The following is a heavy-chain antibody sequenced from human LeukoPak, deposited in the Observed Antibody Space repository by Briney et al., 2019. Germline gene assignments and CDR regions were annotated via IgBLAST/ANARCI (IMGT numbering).Heavy chain of an antibody. CDR1: GGSISSGDYY. Sequence: PSQTLSLTCTVSGGSISSGDYYWSWIRQPPGKGLEWIGYIYYSGSTYYNPSLKSRVTISVDTSKNQFSLKLNSVTAADTAVYYCARLNVLNNSVLHHFDRWGQGTLVTVSS. V-gene: IGHV4-30-4*01. CDR2: IYYSGST. J-gene: IGHJ4*02. D-gene: IGHD1/OR15-1a*01. CDR3: ARLNVLNNSVLHHFDR.